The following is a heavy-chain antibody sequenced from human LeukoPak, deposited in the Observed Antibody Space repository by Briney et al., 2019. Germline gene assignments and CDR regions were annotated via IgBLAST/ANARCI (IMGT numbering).Heavy chain of an antibody. CDR3: ARGVVAGSLGDYYHYMDA. D-gene: IGHD6-19*01. Sequence: SETLSLTCAVYGGSFSGHYWTWIRQSPGKALEWVGEINHRGSAHYAPSLRSRVTISGDTAKSQFSLRLNSVTAADTAVYYCARGVVAGSLGDYYHYMDAWGKGTTVTVSS. CDR2: INHRGSA. J-gene: IGHJ6*03. CDR1: GGSFSGHY. V-gene: IGHV4-34*01.